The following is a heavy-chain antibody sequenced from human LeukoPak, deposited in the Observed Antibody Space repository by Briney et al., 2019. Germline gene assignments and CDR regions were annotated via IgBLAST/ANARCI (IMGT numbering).Heavy chain of an antibody. CDR2: ISSSSSYI. V-gene: IGHV3-21*01. CDR1: GFTFSSYP. J-gene: IGHJ4*02. CDR3: ARDRIGIAEYYFDY. Sequence: GGSLRLSCAASGFTFSSYPMNWVRQAPGKGLEWISSISSSSSYIYYADSVKGRFTISRDNAKNSLYLQMNSLRAEDTAVYYCARDRIGIAEYYFDYWGQGTLVTVSS. D-gene: IGHD6-13*01.